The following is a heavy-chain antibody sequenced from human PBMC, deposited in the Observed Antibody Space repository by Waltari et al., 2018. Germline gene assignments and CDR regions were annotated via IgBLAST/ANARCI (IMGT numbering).Heavy chain of an antibody. V-gene: IGHV4-59*01. CDR1: GGSISSYY. Sequence: QVQLQESGPGLVKPSETLSLTCTVSGGSISSYYWSWIRQPPGKGLEWIGYIYYSGSTNYNPSLKGRGTISVDTSKNHFSLKLSSVTAADTAVYYCARERRNYYDSSGYWGRFDYWGQGTLVTVSS. J-gene: IGHJ4*02. CDR2: IYYSGST. CDR3: ARERRNYYDSSGYWGRFDY. D-gene: IGHD3-22*01.